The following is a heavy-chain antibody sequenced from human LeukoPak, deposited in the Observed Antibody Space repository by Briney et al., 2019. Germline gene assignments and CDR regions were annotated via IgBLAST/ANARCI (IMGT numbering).Heavy chain of an antibody. Sequence: GGSLRLSCAASGFTFSSYAMSWVRQAPGKGLEWVSAISGSGGSTYYADSVKGRFTISRDNPKNTLYLQMNSLRAEDTAVYYCAKEDTVTTWGTYYYSGMDVWGQGTTVTVSS. CDR1: GFTFSSYA. CDR3: AKEDTVTTWGTYYYSGMDV. J-gene: IGHJ6*02. CDR2: ISGSGGST. D-gene: IGHD4-11*01. V-gene: IGHV3-23*01.